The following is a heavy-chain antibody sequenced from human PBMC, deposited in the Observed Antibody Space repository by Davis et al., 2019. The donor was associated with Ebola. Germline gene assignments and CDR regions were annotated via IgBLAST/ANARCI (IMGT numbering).Heavy chain of an antibody. J-gene: IGHJ4*02. CDR3: AKDIDTIAITAAHFDF. Sequence: GGSLRLSCVASGFTFVDYAMHWVRQVPGKGLRWVPVISWNSGNIDYAGSVKGRFTISRDNSKNSLYLEMNSLRAEDTALYYCAKDIDTIAITAAHFDFWGQGTLVTVSS. CDR2: ISWNSGNI. D-gene: IGHD1-20*01. CDR1: GFTFVDYA. V-gene: IGHV3-9*01.